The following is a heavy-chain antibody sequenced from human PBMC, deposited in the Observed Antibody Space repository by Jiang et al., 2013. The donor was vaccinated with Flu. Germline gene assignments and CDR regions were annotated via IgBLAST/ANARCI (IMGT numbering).Heavy chain of an antibody. CDR1: GFSLSTSGMC. CDR2: IDWDDDK. V-gene: IGHV2-70*11. Sequence: KPTQTLTLTCTFSGFSLSTSGMCVSWIRQPPGRALEWLARIDWDDDKYYSTSLKTRLTISKDTSKSQVVLTMTNMDPVDTATYYCARIISGAAGTGSFDYWGQGTLVSVSS. CDR3: ARIISGAAGTGSFDY. J-gene: IGHJ4*02. D-gene: IGHD6-13*01.